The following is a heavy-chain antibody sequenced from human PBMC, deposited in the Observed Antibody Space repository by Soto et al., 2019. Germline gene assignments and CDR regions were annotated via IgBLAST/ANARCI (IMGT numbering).Heavy chain of an antibody. J-gene: IGHJ3*02. V-gene: IGHV3-33*01. D-gene: IGHD3-22*01. CDR1: GFTFSSYG. Sequence: GGSLRLSCAASGFTFSSYGMHWVRQAPGKGLEWVAVIWYDGSNKYYADSVKGRFTISRDNSKNTLYLQMNSLRAEDTAVYYCARGGPYYYDSSGYVAFDIRGQGTLVTVSS. CDR3: ARGGPYYYDSSGYVAFDI. CDR2: IWYDGSNK.